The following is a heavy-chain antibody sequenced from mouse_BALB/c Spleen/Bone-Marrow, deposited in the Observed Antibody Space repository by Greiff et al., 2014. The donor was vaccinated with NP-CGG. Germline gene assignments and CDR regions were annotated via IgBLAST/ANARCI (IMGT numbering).Heavy chain of an antibody. CDR2: ISSGSSTI. CDR3: AAITAVVARYAMDY. V-gene: IGHV5-17*02. Sequence: DVQLVESGGGLVQPGGSRKLSCAASGFTFSSFGMHWVRQAPEKGLEWVAYISSGSSTIYYADTVKGRFTISRDNSKNTLFLQMTSLRSKDTAMYYCAAITAVVARYAMDYWGQGTSVTVSS. CDR1: GFTFSSFG. D-gene: IGHD1-1*01. J-gene: IGHJ4*01.